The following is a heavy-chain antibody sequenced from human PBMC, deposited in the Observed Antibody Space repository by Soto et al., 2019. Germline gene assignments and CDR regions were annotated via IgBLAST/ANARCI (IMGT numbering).Heavy chain of an antibody. CDR1: GGSIGTSAYY. CDR3: SRRAPEGFDP. J-gene: IGHJ5*02. V-gene: IGHV4-39*01. CDR2: INHSGNT. Sequence: SETLSLTCAVSGGSIGTSAYYWGWIRQAPGKGLEWIGSINHSGNTYLSPSLKDRVTMSVDTSKNSFSLKLRSATAADTGLYYCSRRAPEGFDPWGQGTLVTSPQ.